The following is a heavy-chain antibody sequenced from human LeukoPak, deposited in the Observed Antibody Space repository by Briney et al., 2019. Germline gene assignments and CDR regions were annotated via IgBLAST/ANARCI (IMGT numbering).Heavy chain of an antibody. CDR2: INDSGHA. J-gene: IGHJ2*01. CDR3: ASSRDLSHDAFTSYWYFDV. CDR1: GASFRAYY. V-gene: IGHV4-34*01. D-gene: IGHD3-16*01. Sequence: PSETLSHTCAVYGASFRAYYWSWIRQAPGKGLESIGDINDSGHARYNASLKSRVTMSVDTSKNQFSLKLKSVTAADTAVYYCASSRDLSHDAFTSYWYFDVWGRGSLVTVSS.